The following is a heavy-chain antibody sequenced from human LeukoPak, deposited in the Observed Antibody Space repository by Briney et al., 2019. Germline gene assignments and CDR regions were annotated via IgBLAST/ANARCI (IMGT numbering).Heavy chain of an antibody. V-gene: IGHV3-48*04. J-gene: IGHJ4*02. CDR2: IDSSGFTI. Sequence: GGSLRLSCAASGFTFSSYSMNWVRQAPGKGLEWVSYIDSSGFTIYYADSVKGRFTISRDNAKNSLYLQMNSLRAEDTAVYYCASGTGPPDYWGQGTLVTVSS. CDR3: ASGTGPPDY. CDR1: GFTFSSYS.